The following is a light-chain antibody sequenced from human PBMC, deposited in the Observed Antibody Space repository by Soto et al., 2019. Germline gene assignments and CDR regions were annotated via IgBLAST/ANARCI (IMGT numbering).Light chain of an antibody. Sequence: QSALTQPASVSGSPGQSITISCTGTSSDVGGYNSVPWYQHHPGEAPKLMIYDVSNRPSGVSSRFSGSKSANTASLTISGLQAEDEADYYCSSYTSSNTRYVFGTGTKLTVL. V-gene: IGLV2-14*03. CDR3: SSYTSSNTRYV. J-gene: IGLJ1*01. CDR2: DVS. CDR1: SSDVGGYNS.